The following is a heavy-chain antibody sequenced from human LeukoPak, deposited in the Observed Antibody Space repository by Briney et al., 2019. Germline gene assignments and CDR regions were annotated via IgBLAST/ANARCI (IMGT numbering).Heavy chain of an antibody. CDR3: ARAGTYYDFWSGYLGPDDIDV. Sequence: SETLSLTCTVSGGSISSHYWSWIRQPPGKGLEWIGYIYYSGGTNYNPSLKSRVTISVDTSKNQFSLKLSSVTAADTAVYYCARAGTYYDFWSGYLGPDDIDVWGKGTTVSVS. D-gene: IGHD3-3*01. V-gene: IGHV4-59*11. J-gene: IGHJ6*03. CDR2: IYYSGGT. CDR1: GGSISSHY.